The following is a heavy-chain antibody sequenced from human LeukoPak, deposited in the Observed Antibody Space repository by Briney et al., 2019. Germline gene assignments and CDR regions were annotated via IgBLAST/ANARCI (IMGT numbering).Heavy chain of an antibody. Sequence: ASVKVSCKASGYTFTGYYIHWVRQAPGQGLEWMGWINPNSGGTKYAQKFQGRVTMTRDTSISTAYMELSRLRSADTAVYYCARDIYGSGSCYDYWGQGTLVTVSS. CDR1: GYTFTGYY. CDR2: INPNSGGT. D-gene: IGHD3-10*01. V-gene: IGHV1-2*02. CDR3: ARDIYGSGSCYDY. J-gene: IGHJ4*02.